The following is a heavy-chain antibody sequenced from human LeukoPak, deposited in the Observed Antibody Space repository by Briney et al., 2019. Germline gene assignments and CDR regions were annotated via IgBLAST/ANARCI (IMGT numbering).Heavy chain of an antibody. J-gene: IGHJ4*02. CDR3: ARGKRRFDY. Sequence: GGSLRLSCAASGFSFSESYMSWFRQTPGRGLEWVAYISGSGSSMYYADAVKGRFTISRDNARNSLYLYMSSLRADDTAVFYCARGKRRFDYWGQGTLVTVSS. V-gene: IGHV3-11*01. CDR2: ISGSGSSM. CDR1: GFSFSESY.